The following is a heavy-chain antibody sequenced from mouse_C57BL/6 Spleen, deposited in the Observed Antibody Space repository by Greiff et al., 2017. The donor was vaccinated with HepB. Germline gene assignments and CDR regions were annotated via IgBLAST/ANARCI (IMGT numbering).Heavy chain of an antibody. CDR1: GYTFTSYW. V-gene: IGHV1-69*01. J-gene: IGHJ4*01. Sequence: QVQLQQPGAELVMPGASVKLSCKASGYTFTSYWMHWVKQRPGQGLEWIGEIDPSDSYTNYNQKFKGKSTLTVDKSSSTAYMQLRSLTSEDSAVYYCARGYGNSPYAMDYWGQGTSVTVSS. D-gene: IGHD2-1*01. CDR3: ARGYGNSPYAMDY. CDR2: IDPSDSYT.